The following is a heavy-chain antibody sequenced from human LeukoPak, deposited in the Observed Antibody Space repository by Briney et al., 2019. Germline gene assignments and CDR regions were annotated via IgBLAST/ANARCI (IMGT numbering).Heavy chain of an antibody. J-gene: IGHJ4*02. Sequence: TSETLSLTCTVSGGSISGYYWSWIRQPPGKGLEWIGYIYSSGSTNYNPSLRSRVTISLDTSKNQFSLKLSSLTAADTAVYFCARFIATTGFDHWGQGTLVTVSS. CDR3: ARFIATTGFDH. CDR1: GGSISGYY. V-gene: IGHV4-59*08. CDR2: IYSSGST. D-gene: IGHD6-13*01.